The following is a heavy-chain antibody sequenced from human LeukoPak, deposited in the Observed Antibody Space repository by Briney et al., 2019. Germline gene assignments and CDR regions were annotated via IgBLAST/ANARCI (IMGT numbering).Heavy chain of an antibody. V-gene: IGHV1-2*02. D-gene: IGHD3-22*01. CDR2: INPNSGGT. CDR1: GYTFTGYY. J-gene: IGHJ4*02. CDR3: ARDMDDYVSSRETDY. Sequence: ASVKVSCRASGYTFTGYYMHWVRQAPGQGLEWMGWINPNSGGTNYAQKFQGRVTMTRDTSISTAYMELSRLRSDDTAVYYCARDMDDYVSSRETDYCGQGTLVTVSS.